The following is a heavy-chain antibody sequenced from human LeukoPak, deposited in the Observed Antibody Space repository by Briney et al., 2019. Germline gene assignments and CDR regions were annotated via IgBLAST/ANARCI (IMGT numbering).Heavy chain of an antibody. CDR1: GYSISSGYY. J-gene: IGHJ4*02. CDR2: IYHSGST. Sequence: SETLSLTCRVSGYSISSGYYWGWIRQPPGKGLEWIGSIYHSGSTYYNPSLKSLVSISVDTSKNQLSLKMNSVTAADTAVYYCARDYVAMYYDFWSGYSFGYWGQGTLVTVSS. V-gene: IGHV4-38-2*02. D-gene: IGHD3-3*01. CDR3: ARDYVAMYYDFWSGYSFGY.